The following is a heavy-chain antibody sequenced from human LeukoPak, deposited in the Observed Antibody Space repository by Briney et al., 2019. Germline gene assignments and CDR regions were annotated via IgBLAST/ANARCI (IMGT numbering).Heavy chain of an antibody. CDR1: GYTLTELS. CDR2: FDPEDGET. V-gene: IGHV1-24*01. D-gene: IGHD6-19*01. Sequence: GASVKVSCKVSGYTLTELSMHWVRQAPGKGLEWMGGFDPEDGETIYAQKFQGRVTMTEDTSTDTAYMELSSLRSEDTAVYYCAREGDSSGWYYSAYYYYYGMDVWGQGTLVTVSS. J-gene: IGHJ6*02. CDR3: AREGDSSGWYYSAYYYYYGMDV.